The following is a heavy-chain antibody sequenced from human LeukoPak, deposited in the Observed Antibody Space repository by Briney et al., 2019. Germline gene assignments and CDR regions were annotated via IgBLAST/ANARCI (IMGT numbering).Heavy chain of an antibody. CDR1: GGTFSSYA. CDR3: AREEREYCGGDCNDAFDI. CDR2: VIPIFGTA. Sequence: SVKVSCKASGGTFSSYAISWVRQAPGQGLEWMGGVIPIFGTANYAQKFQGRVTITADESTSTAYMELSSLRSEDTAVYYCAREEREYCGGDCNDAFDIWGQGTMVTVSS. V-gene: IGHV1-69*13. D-gene: IGHD2-21*02. J-gene: IGHJ3*02.